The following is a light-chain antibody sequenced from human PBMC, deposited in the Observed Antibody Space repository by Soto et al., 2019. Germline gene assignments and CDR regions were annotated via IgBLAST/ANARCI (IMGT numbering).Light chain of an antibody. CDR2: AAS. CDR1: QSISSY. V-gene: IGKV1-39*01. J-gene: IGKJ4*01. Sequence: DIQMTQSPSSLAASVGDRVTITCRASQSISSYLIWYQQKPGKAPNLLIYAASSLHSGVPSRFSGSGSGTDFTLTISSLQPEDFATYYCQQTYSTPLSFGGGTKVEIK. CDR3: QQTYSTPLS.